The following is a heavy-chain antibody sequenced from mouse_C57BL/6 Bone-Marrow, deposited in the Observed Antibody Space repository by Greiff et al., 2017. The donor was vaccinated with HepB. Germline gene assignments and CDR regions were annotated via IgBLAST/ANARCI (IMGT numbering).Heavy chain of an antibody. CDR3: ASGYYGSSYEFAY. D-gene: IGHD1-1*01. CDR2: INPSSGYT. V-gene: IGHV1-7*01. Sequence: VQLQQSGAELAKPGASVKLSCKASGYTFTSYWMHWVKQRPGQGLEWIGYINPSSGYTKYNQKFKDKATLTADKSSSTAYMQLSSLTSEDSAVYYCASGYYGSSYEFAYWGQGTLVTVSA. J-gene: IGHJ3*01. CDR1: GYTFTSYW.